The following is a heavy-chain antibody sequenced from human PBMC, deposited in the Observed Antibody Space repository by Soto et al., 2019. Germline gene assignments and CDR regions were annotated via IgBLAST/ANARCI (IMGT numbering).Heavy chain of an antibody. V-gene: IGHV3-33*01. CDR1: GFTFSSYG. D-gene: IGHD4-17*01. CDR2: IWYDGSNK. J-gene: IGHJ4*02. CDR3: ARDKDYGGNLIVGFDY. Sequence: PGGSLRLCCAAPGFTFSSYGMHWVRQAPGKGLEWVAVIWYDGSNKYYADSVKGRFTISRDNSKNTLYLQMNSLRAEDTAVYYCARDKDYGGNLIVGFDYWGQGTLVTVSS.